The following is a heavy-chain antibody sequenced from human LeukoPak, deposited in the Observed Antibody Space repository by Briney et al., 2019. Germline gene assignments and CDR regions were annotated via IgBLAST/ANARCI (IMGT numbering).Heavy chain of an antibody. V-gene: IGHV3-7*03. CDR3: ARNNGMDV. J-gene: IGHJ6*02. Sequence: GGSLRLSCAASGFALSSHWMTWVRQVPGRGPEWVANVNRDGSETYYLDSVKGRFTISKDNAKNSLYLQMNSLRAEDTSLYHCARNNGMDVWGQGTTVIVSS. CDR2: VNRDGSET. CDR1: GFALSSHW.